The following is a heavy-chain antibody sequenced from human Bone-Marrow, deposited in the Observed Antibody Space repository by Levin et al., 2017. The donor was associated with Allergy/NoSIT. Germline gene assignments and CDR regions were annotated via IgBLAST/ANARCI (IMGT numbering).Heavy chain of an antibody. D-gene: IGHD1-20*01. CDR3: ARLADNWNVNWFDP. CDR2: IYYNSYT. J-gene: IGHJ5*02. CDR1: GASINSTNYY. Sequence: SQTLSLTCTVSGASINSTNYYWGWIRQPPGKGLEWIGTIYYNSYTYYNPSLKSRVTISKDTSKNQFSLKLSSVTAADTAVYYCARLADNWNVNWFDPWGQGTLVTVSS. V-gene: IGHV4-39*07.